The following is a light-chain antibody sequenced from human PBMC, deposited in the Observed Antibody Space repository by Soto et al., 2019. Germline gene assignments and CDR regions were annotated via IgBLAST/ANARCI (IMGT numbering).Light chain of an antibody. CDR2: ADN. J-gene: IGLJ2*01. CDR3: AAWDDSLNRVV. Sequence: QLVLTQPPSASGTPGQRVTISCSGSSSNIGSNIVNWYQQLPGTAPKLLISADNQRPSGVPDRFSGSKSGTSASLAFSGLQSEDEADYYCAAWDDSLNRVVFGGGTKLTVL. V-gene: IGLV1-44*01. CDR1: SSNIGSNI.